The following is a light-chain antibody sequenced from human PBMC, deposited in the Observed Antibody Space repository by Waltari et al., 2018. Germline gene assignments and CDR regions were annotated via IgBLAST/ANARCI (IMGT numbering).Light chain of an antibody. CDR1: QSVFYGTNNKNY. J-gene: IGKJ4*01. V-gene: IGKV4-1*01. CDR3: QQYYGSPFT. CDR2: WAS. Sequence: DIVMTQSPDSLAVSLGERATINCKSSQSVFYGTNNKNYLSWYQQKPGQPPKLLIYWASTRESGVPDRFSGSGSGTDFTLTISSLQAEDVALYFCQQYYGSPFTFGGGTKVEIK.